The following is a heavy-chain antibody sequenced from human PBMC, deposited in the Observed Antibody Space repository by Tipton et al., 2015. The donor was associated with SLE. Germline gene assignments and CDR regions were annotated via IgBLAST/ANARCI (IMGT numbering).Heavy chain of an antibody. J-gene: IGHJ4*02. D-gene: IGHD7-27*01. Sequence: TLSLTCTVSGGSISSSSYYWGWIRQPPGKGLEWIGSIYYSGSTYYNPSLKSRVTISVDRSKNQFSLKLSSVTAADTAVYYCARGLNWGSPSSFDYWGQGTLVTVSS. V-gene: IGHV4-39*07. CDR1: GGSISSSSYY. CDR2: IYYSGST. CDR3: ARGLNWGSPSSFDY.